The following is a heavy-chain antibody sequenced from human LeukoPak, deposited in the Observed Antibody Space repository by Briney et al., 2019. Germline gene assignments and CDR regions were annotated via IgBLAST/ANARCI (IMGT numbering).Heavy chain of an antibody. J-gene: IGHJ3*02. CDR3: AKEGKRDAFDI. V-gene: IGHV3-74*01. Sequence: PGGSLRLSCAASGFTFSSYWMHWVRQAPGKGLVWVSRINTDGSSTSYADSVKGRFTISRDNAKNTLYLQMNSLRAEDMALYYCAKEGKRDAFDIWGQGTMVTVSS. CDR1: GFTFSSYW. CDR2: INTDGSST. D-gene: IGHD3-10*01.